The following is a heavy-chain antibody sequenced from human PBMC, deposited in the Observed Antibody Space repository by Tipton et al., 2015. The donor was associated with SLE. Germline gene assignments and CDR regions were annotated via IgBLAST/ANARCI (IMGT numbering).Heavy chain of an antibody. CDR3: ARGGGSYSDAFDI. Sequence: GLVKPSETLSLTCAVSGYSISSGYYWGWIRQPPGKGLEWIGSIYHSGSTYYNPSLKSRVTISVDTSKNQFSLKLSSVTAADTAVYYCARGGGSYSDAFDIWGQGTMVTASS. D-gene: IGHD1-26*01. J-gene: IGHJ3*02. V-gene: IGHV4-38-2*01. CDR2: IYHSGST. CDR1: GYSISSGYY.